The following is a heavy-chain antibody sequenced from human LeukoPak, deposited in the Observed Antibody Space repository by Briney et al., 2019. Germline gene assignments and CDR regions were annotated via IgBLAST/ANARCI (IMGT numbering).Heavy chain of an antibody. CDR3: ARHISDCGGDCPFDP. CDR2: IYPGDSDT. V-gene: IGHV5-51*01. J-gene: IGHJ5*02. Sequence: GESLKISCKGSGYRFTTYWIGWVRQMPGKGLEWMGIIYPGDSDTRYSPSFQGQVTISADKSISTASLQWSSLKASDTATYYCARHISDCGGDCPFDPWGQGTLVTVSS. D-gene: IGHD2-21*02. CDR1: GYRFTTYW.